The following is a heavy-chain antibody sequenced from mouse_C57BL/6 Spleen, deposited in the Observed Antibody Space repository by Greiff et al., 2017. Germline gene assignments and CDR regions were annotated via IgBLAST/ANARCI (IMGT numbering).Heavy chain of an antibody. CDR2: INPSTGGT. CDR1: GYSFTGYY. V-gene: IGHV1-42*01. J-gene: IGHJ2*01. Sequence: EVQVVESGPELVKPGASVKISCKASGYSFTGYYMNWVKQSPEKSLEWIGEINPSTGGTTYNQKFKAKATLTVDKSSSTAYMQLKSLTSEDSAVYYCAVYPFYFDYWGQGTTLTVSS. D-gene: IGHD2-1*01. CDR3: AVYPFYFDY.